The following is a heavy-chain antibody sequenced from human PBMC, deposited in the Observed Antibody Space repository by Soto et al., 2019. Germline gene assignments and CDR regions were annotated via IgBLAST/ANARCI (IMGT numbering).Heavy chain of an antibody. CDR2: IYYSGST. D-gene: IGHD3-3*01. Sequence: QLQLQESGPGLVKPSETLSLTCTVSGGSISSSSYYWGWIRQPPGKGLEWIGSIYYSGSTYYNPSLKSGVTMSVDTSKNQFSLKLSSVTAADTAVYYCARTALGDFWSGYYDDFDYWGQGTLVTVSS. J-gene: IGHJ4*02. CDR1: GGSISSSSYY. CDR3: ARTALGDFWSGYYDDFDY. V-gene: IGHV4-39*01.